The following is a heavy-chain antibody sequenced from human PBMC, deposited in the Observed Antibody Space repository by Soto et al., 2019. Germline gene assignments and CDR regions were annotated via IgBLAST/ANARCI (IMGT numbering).Heavy chain of an antibody. V-gene: IGHV4-30-2*01. CDR1: GGSISSGGYS. Sequence: QLQLQESGSGLVKPSQTLSLTCAVSGGSISSGGYSWSWIRQPPGKGLEWIGYIYHSGNTYYNPSLKRRVTISVDRSKNQLSLKLSSVPAADTAVYYCARAVPRALRGAAFDSWGQGTMVTVSS. CDR3: ARAVPRALRGAAFDS. CDR2: IYHSGNT. J-gene: IGHJ3*02. D-gene: IGHD4-17*01.